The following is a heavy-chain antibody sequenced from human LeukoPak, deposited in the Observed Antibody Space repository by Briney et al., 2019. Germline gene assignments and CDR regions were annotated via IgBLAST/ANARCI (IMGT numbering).Heavy chain of an antibody. CDR3: ARDSSGWYYFDY. D-gene: IGHD6-19*01. CDR1: GFTVSTNY. J-gene: IGHJ4*02. V-gene: IGHV3-53*01. CDR2: IYSDGST. Sequence: GGSLRLPCAASGFTVSTNYMSWVRQAPGKGLEWVSFIYSDGSTYYADSVKGRFTISRDNSKNTLYLQMNSLRAEDTAVYYCARDSSGWYYFDYWGQGTLVTVSS.